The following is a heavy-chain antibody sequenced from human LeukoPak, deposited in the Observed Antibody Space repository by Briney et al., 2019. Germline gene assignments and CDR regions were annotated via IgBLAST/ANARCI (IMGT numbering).Heavy chain of an antibody. CDR1: GYTFTSFA. V-gene: IGHV7-4-1*02. J-gene: IGHJ4*02. CDR2: INTNTGNP. D-gene: IGHD6-13*01. Sequence: ASVKVSCKASGYTFTSFAMNWVRQAPGQGLEWMGWINTNTGNPTYVQDFTGRFVFSSDTSVSTAYLQISSLKAEDTAVYYCARNGAAAGFDYWGQGTLVTVSS. CDR3: ARNGAAAGFDY.